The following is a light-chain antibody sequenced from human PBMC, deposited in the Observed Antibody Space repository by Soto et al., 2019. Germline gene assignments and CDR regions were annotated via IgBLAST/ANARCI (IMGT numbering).Light chain of an antibody. V-gene: IGLV2-14*01. Sequence: QSVLTQPASVSGSPGQAITISCTGTSSDVGGYNYVSWYQQHPGKAPKLMIYEVSNRPSGVSDRFSGSKSGNTASLTISGLQAEDEADYYCTSYTSSSTPVFGTVTKLTVL. J-gene: IGLJ1*01. CDR2: EVS. CDR1: SSDVGGYNY. CDR3: TSYTSSSTPV.